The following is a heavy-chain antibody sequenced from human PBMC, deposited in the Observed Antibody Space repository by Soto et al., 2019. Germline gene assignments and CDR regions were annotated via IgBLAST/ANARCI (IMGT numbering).Heavy chain of an antibody. J-gene: IGHJ4*02. CDR1: GGSISSYS. D-gene: IGHD3-22*01. Sequence: PSETLSLTCSVSGGSISSYSWGWVRQPPGKGLEWIGSIYYSGSTNYNPSLKSRVTISVDTSKNQFSLKLTSVTAADTAVYYCARLGRRISMIVVTAGLVDYWGQGTLVTVSS. CDR2: IYYSGST. V-gene: IGHV4-39*01. CDR3: ARLGRRISMIVVTAGLVDY.